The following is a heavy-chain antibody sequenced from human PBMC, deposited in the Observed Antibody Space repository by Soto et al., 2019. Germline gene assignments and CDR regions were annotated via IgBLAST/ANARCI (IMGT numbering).Heavy chain of an antibody. CDR1: GFTFSSYG. CDR2: ISYDGSNK. Sequence: GGSLRLSCAASGFTFSSYGMHWVRQAPGKGLEWVAVISYDGSNKYYADSVKGRFTISRDNSKNTLYLQMNSLRAEDTAVYYCAKLGGYCSGGSCWPTGPSMLDYWGQGTLVTVSS. D-gene: IGHD2-15*01. J-gene: IGHJ4*02. V-gene: IGHV3-30*18. CDR3: AKLGGYCSGGSCWPTGPSMLDY.